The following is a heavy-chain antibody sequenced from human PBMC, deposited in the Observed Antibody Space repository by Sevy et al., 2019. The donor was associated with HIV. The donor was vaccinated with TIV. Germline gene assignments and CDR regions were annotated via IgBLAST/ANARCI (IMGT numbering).Heavy chain of an antibody. CDR3: TTDITMIVVVITRFDY. Sequence: GGSLRLSCAASGFTFSNAWMSWVRQAPGKGLEWVGRIKSKTDGGKTDYVAPVKGRFTISRDDSKNTLYLQMNSLKNEDTAVYYCTTDITMIVVVITRFDYWGQGTLVTVSS. D-gene: IGHD3-22*01. J-gene: IGHJ4*02. CDR1: GFTFSNAW. CDR2: IKSKTDGGKT. V-gene: IGHV3-15*01.